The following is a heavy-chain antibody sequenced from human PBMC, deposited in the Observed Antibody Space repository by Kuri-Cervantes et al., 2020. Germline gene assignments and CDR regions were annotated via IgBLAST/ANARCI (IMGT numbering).Heavy chain of an antibody. CDR2: IRYDGSNK. CDR3: TRLDSSGYYFDY. V-gene: IGHV3-30*02. Sequence: GGSLRLSCAASGFTFSSYGMHWVRQAPGKGLEWVAFIRYDGSNKYYADSVKGRFTISRHNSKNTLYLQMNSLRAEDTAVYYCTRLDSSGYYFDYWDQGTLVTVSS. CDR1: GFTFSSYG. D-gene: IGHD3-22*01. J-gene: IGHJ4*02.